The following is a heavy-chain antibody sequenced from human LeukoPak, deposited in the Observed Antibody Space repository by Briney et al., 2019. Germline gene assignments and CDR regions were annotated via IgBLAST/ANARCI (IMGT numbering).Heavy chain of an antibody. CDR2: ISGSGGST. V-gene: IGHV3-23*01. D-gene: IGHD6-13*01. CDR3: ARGPGAAADFDY. Sequence: GGSLRLSCAASGFTFSSYAMSWVRQAPGKGLEWVSAISGSGGSTYYADSVKGRFTISRDNAKNSLYLQMSSLRAEDTAVYYCARGPGAAADFDYWGQGTLVTVSS. CDR1: GFTFSSYA. J-gene: IGHJ4*02.